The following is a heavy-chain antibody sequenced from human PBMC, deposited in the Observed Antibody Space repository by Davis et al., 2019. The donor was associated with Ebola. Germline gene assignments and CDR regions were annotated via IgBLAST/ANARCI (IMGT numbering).Heavy chain of an antibody. CDR3: ARSSYQPDY. CDR1: GFSFSDYF. CDR2: INSDGSNT. Sequence: GESLKISCAASGFSFSDYFMHWVRQAPGKGLVWVSRINSDGSNTDYADSVKGRFTISRDNDKNTLYLQMNGLRAEDTAVYYCARSSYQPDYWGQGTLVTVSS. J-gene: IGHJ4*02. D-gene: IGHD2-2*01. V-gene: IGHV3-74*01.